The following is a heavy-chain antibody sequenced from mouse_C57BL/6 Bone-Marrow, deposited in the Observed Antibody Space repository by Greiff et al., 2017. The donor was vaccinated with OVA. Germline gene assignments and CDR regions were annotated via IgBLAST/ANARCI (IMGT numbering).Heavy chain of an antibody. J-gene: IGHJ2*01. V-gene: IGHV1-19*01. D-gene: IGHD6-1*01. CDR1: GYTFTDYY. Sequence: VQLKESGPVLVKPGASVKMSCKASGYTFTDYYMNWVKQSHGKSLEWIGVINPYNGGTSYNQKFKGKATLTVDKSSSTAYMELNSLTSEDSAVYYCARGPSLYYFDYWGQGTTLTVSS. CDR2: INPYNGGT. CDR3: ARGPSLYYFDY.